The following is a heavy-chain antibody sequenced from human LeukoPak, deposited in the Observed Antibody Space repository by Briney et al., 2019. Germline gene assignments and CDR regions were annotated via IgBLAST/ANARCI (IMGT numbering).Heavy chain of an antibody. CDR2: ISYDGSNR. J-gene: IGHJ4*02. CDR1: GFTFSSYG. D-gene: IGHD6-19*01. Sequence: GWALRLSCVASGFTFSSYGMQWVRQAPGKGVERVALISYDGSNRNYADSVKGRFTISRDNSKNTLYLQMNSLRAEDTAVYYCAKDHGSGWFPDYWGQGTLVTVSS. CDR3: AKDHGSGWFPDY. V-gene: IGHV3-30*18.